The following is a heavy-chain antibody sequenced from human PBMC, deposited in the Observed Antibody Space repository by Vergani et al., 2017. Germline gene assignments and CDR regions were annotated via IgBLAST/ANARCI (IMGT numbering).Heavy chain of an antibody. CDR3: ARVKLAWFDP. D-gene: IGHD1-1*01. Sequence: EVQLVESGGGLVQPGGFLRLSCAASGFTFSSYSLNWVRQAPGKGLEWVSYISSSSSTIYYADSVKGRFTISRDNAKNSLYLQMNSLRAEDTAVYYCARVKLAWFDPWGQGTLVTVSS. CDR1: GFTFSSYS. J-gene: IGHJ5*02. V-gene: IGHV3-48*01. CDR2: ISSSSSTI.